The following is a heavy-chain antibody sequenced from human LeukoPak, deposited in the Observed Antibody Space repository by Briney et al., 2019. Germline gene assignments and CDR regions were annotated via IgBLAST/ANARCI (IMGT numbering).Heavy chain of an antibody. CDR2: TNPNSGNT. J-gene: IGHJ4*02. CDR1: GYTFTSYD. Sequence: ASVKVSCKASGYTFTSYDINWVRQATGQGLEWMGWTNPNSGNTGYAQKFQGRVTMTRNTSISTAYMELSSLRSEDTAVYYCARGPYYDFWSGYYGGEYYFDYWGQGTLVTVSS. D-gene: IGHD3-3*01. CDR3: ARGPYYDFWSGYYGGEYYFDY. V-gene: IGHV1-8*01.